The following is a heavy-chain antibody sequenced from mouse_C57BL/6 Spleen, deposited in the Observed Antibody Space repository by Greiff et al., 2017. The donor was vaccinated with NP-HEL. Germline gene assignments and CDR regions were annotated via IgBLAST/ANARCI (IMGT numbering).Heavy chain of an antibody. CDR2: ISDGGSYT. D-gene: IGHD2-4*01. CDR3: AREGLRRGYYFDD. V-gene: IGHV5-4*01. J-gene: IGHJ2*01. CDR1: GFTFSSYA. Sequence: EVKLVESGGGLVKPGGSLKLSCAASGFTFSSYAMSWVRQTPEKRLEWVATISDGGSYTYYPDNVKGRFTISRDNAKNNLYLQMSHLKSEDTAMYYCAREGLRRGYYFDDWGQGTTLTVSS.